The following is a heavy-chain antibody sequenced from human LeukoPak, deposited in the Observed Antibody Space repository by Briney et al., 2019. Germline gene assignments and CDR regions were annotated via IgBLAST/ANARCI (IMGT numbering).Heavy chain of an antibody. D-gene: IGHD3-3*01. CDR2: ITWDGGST. Sequence: GGSLRLSCAASGFTFEDYTMHWVRQAPGKGLEWVSLITWDGGSTYYADSVKGRFTVSRDNSKNSLYLQMNSLRTEDTALYYCAKVSGRRGYSYMDVWGKGTTVTVSS. CDR1: GFTFEDYT. J-gene: IGHJ6*03. CDR3: AKVSGRRGYSYMDV. V-gene: IGHV3-43*01.